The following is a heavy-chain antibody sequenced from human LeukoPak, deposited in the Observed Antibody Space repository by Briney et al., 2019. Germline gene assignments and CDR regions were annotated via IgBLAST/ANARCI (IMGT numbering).Heavy chain of an antibody. Sequence: ASVKVSCKASGGTFSSYAISWVRQAPGQGLEWMGGIIPIFGTANYAQKFQGRVTITTDESTSTAYMELSSLRSEDTAVYYCARVGREVVVAAHDVDAFDIWGQGTMVTVSS. V-gene: IGHV1-69*05. CDR2: IIPIFGTA. CDR1: GGTFSSYA. J-gene: IGHJ3*02. CDR3: ARVGREVVVAAHDVDAFDI. D-gene: IGHD2-15*01.